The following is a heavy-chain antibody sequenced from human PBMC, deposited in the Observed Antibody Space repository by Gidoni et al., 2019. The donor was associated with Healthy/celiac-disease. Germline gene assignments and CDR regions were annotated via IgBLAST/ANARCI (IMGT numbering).Heavy chain of an antibody. Sequence: QVQLVQSGAEVKKPGASVQVSCKASGYTFTSYGISWVRQAPGQGLEWMGWISAYNGNTNYAQKLQGRVTMTTDTSTSTAYMELRSLRSDDTAVYYCARDGATPHIAVAGLNFDYWGQGTLVTVSS. CDR1: GYTFTSYG. D-gene: IGHD6-19*01. J-gene: IGHJ4*02. CDR2: ISAYNGNT. V-gene: IGHV1-18*01. CDR3: ARDGATPHIAVAGLNFDY.